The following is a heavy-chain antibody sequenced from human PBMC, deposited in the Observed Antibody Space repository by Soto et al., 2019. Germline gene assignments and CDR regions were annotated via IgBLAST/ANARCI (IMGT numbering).Heavy chain of an antibody. CDR2: IYYSGST. D-gene: IGHD2-15*01. CDR1: GGSMSSDS. Sequence: SQTRCLTCTGSGGSMSSDSWSWIRQPPGKGLKWIGYIYYSGSTNYNPSLKSRVTISVDTSKNQFSMKLSSVTAADTAVYYCARVSHLLNRYHHYRMDFWGQRSTVPVSS. V-gene: IGHV4-59*01. CDR3: ARVSHLLNRYHHYRMDF. J-gene: IGHJ6*02.